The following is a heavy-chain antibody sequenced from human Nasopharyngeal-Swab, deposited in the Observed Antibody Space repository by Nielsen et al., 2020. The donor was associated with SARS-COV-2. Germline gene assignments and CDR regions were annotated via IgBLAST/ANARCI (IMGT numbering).Heavy chain of an antibody. Sequence: EALRLSCKGSGYSLTSYWIGWVRQMPGKGMEWMGIIYPGDSDTRYSPSFQGAVTISADKSPSTAYLQWSSLKASDTAMHYCARHETVPDYWGQGTLVTVSS. D-gene: IGHD4-11*01. J-gene: IGHJ4*02. CDR2: IYPGDSDT. V-gene: IGHV5-51*01. CDR3: ARHETVPDY. CDR1: GYSLTSYW.